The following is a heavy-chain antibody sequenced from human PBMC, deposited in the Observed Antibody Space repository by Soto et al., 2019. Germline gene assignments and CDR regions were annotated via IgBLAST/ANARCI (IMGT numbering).Heavy chain of an antibody. V-gene: IGHV1-3*01. J-gene: IGHJ5*02. CDR3: ASGIWFGGYNWFDP. Sequence: ASVKVSGKASGYTFTSYAMHWVRQAPGQRLEWMGWINAGNGNTKYSQKFQGRVTITRDTSASTAYMELSSLRSEDTAVYYCASGIWFGGYNWFDPWGQGTLVTVSS. CDR1: GYTFTSYA. D-gene: IGHD3-10*01. CDR2: INAGNGNT.